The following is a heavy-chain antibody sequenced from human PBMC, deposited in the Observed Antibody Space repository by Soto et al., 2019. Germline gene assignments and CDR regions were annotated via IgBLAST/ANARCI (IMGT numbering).Heavy chain of an antibody. V-gene: IGHV4-59*08. Sequence: SSETLSLTCTVSGGSINSYYWSWIRQPPGKGLEWIGYIYYSGSTNYSPSLKSRITISADTSKNQFSLKLSSVTAADTAVYYCARHISSGTNIAAIRSFDPWGQGTLVTVSS. D-gene: IGHD1-7*01. CDR3: ARHISSGTNIAAIRSFDP. J-gene: IGHJ5*02. CDR2: IYYSGST. CDR1: GGSINSYY.